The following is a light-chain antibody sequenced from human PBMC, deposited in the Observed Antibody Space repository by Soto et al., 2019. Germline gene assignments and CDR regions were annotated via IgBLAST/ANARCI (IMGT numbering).Light chain of an antibody. J-gene: IGLJ1*01. CDR1: TGDVGGYNY. CDR3: SSYTSSSTLV. V-gene: IGLV2-14*01. Sequence: QSVLTQPASVSGSPGHPITISGTGTTGDVGGYNYVSWYQQHPGKAPKLMIYDVSNRPSGVSNRFSGSKSGNTASLTISGLQAEDEADYYCSSYTSSSTLVFGTGTKLTVL. CDR2: DVS.